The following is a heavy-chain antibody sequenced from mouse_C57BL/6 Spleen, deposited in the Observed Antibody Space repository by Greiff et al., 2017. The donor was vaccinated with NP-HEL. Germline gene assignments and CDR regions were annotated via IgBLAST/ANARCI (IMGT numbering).Heavy chain of an antibody. CDR3: ARSHYDYPWFAY. CDR2: IDPNSGGT. V-gene: IGHV1-72*01. D-gene: IGHD2-4*01. J-gene: IGHJ3*01. Sequence: QVQLQQPGAELVKPGASVKMSCKASGYTFTSYWITWVKQRPGQGLEWIGRIDPNSGGTKYNEKFKSKATLTVDKPSSTAYMQLSSLTSEDSAVYYCARSHYDYPWFAYWGQGTLVTVSA. CDR1: GYTFTSYW.